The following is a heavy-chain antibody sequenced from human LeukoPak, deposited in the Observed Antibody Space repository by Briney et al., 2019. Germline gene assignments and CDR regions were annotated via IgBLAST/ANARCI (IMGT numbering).Heavy chain of an antibody. J-gene: IGHJ4*02. CDR3: ANGEGAVTGEFDY. Sequence: PGMSLRLSCAASGFPFSSYGMHWVRQAPGKGLEWVAGISYDGSYKSYADSVKGRFTPSRDNAKNTVFLQMNSLRAEDTAVYYCANGEGAVTGEFDYWGQGTLVTVSS. CDR2: ISYDGSYK. V-gene: IGHV3-30*18. D-gene: IGHD6-19*01. CDR1: GFPFSSYG.